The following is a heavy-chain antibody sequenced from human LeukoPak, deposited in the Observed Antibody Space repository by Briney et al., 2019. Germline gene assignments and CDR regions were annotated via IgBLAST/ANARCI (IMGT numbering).Heavy chain of an antibody. CDR1: GFTFSSYS. V-gene: IGHV3-21*04. CDR2: ISSSSSYI. Sequence: KAGGSLRLSCAASGFTFSSYSMNWVRQAPGKGLEWVSSISSSSSYIYYADSVKGRFTISRDNSKNTLYLQMNSLRAEDTAVYYCARELRIAVAGLYYFDYWGQGTLVTVSS. J-gene: IGHJ4*02. D-gene: IGHD6-19*01. CDR3: ARELRIAVAGLYYFDY.